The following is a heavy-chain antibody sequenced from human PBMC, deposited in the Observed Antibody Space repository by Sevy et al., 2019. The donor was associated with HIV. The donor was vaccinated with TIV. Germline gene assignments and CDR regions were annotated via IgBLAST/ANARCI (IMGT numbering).Heavy chain of an antibody. V-gene: IGHV1-2*02. D-gene: IGHD2-8*01. CDR1: GYTFTGYY. CDR3: ARLMGVRRTTPTGDY. J-gene: IGHJ4*02. CDR2: INPNSGGT. Sequence: ASVKVACKASGYTFTGYYMHWVRQAPGQGLEWMGWINPNSGGTNYAQKFQGRVTMTRDRSISTAYMELSRLRSDDTAVYYCARLMGVRRTTPTGDYWGQGTLVTVSS.